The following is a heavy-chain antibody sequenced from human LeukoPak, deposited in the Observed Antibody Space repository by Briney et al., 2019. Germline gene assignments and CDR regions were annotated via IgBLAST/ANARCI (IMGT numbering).Heavy chain of an antibody. V-gene: IGHV1-24*01. D-gene: IGHD3-10*01. CDR2: FDPEDGET. CDR3: ATGVRGVIINFDY. J-gene: IGHJ4*02. Sequence: ASVKVSCKVSGYTLTELSMHWVRQAPGKGVEGMGGFDPEDGETIYAQKFQGRVTMTEDTSTDTAYMELSSLRSEDTAVYYCATGVRGVIINFDYWGQGTLVTVSS. CDR1: GYTLTELS.